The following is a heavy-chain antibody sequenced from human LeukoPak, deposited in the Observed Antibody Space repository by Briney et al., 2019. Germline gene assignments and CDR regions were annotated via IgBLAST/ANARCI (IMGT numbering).Heavy chain of an antibody. V-gene: IGHV3-21*01. CDR3: ARDSDSSGYPSLDY. D-gene: IGHD3-22*01. CDR1: GFTFSSYS. CDR2: ISSSSSYI. Sequence: GGSLRLSCAASGFTFSSYSMNWVRQAPGKGLEWVSSISSSSSYIYYADSVKGRFTISRDNAKNSLYLQMNSLRAEDTAVYYCARDSDSSGYPSLDYWGQGTLVTAPS. J-gene: IGHJ4*02.